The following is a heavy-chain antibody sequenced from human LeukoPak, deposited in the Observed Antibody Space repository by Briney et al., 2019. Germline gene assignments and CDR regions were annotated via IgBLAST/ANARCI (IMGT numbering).Heavy chain of an antibody. CDR2: IFPGDSDT. J-gene: IGHJ5*02. CDR1: GYIFSTYW. D-gene: IGHD4-11*01. V-gene: IGHV5-51*01. Sequence: GESLKISCKGSGYIFSTYWNKWVRQVPGKGLEWMGIIFPGDSDTTYSPSFQGQVTMSVDKSINTSYLQWTSLKPSDTAMYFCTRRRDYNDHWGQGTLVTVPS. CDR3: TRRRDYNDH.